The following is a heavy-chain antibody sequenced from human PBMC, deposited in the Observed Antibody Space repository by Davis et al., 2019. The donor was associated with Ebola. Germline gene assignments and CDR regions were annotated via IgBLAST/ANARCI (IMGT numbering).Heavy chain of an antibody. D-gene: IGHD1-14*01. V-gene: IGHV5-51*01. Sequence: GESLKISCKGSGYSFTSYWIGWVRQMPGKGLEWMGIIYPGVSDTRYSPSFQGQVTISADKSVSIAYLQWSSLKASDTAIYYCTRYPSITPYGMDVWGQGTTVTVSS. J-gene: IGHJ6*02. CDR3: TRYPSITPYGMDV. CDR2: IYPGVSDT. CDR1: GYSFTSYW.